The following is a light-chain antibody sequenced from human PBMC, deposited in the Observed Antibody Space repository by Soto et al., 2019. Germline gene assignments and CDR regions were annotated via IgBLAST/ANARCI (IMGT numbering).Light chain of an antibody. J-gene: IGKJ1*01. V-gene: IGKV1-6*01. CDR3: LQDYTYPWT. CDR1: QNIKTY. Sequence: IQMSQSRSSLCASVGASVIITCRASQNIKTYLNWYQQKPGKAPNILIYAASSLHSGVPSRFRGSGSGTHFTLPLNSLQAEDSETYFCLQDYTYPWTFGQGTKVDIK. CDR2: AAS.